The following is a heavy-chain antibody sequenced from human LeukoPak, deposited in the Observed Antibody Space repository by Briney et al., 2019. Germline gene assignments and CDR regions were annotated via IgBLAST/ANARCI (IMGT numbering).Heavy chain of an antibody. CDR1: TFTFTRDG. J-gene: IGHJ6*03. CDR2: IRSDGSEN. V-gene: IGHV3-30*02. D-gene: IGHD4-11*01. Sequence: GGSLRLSCAASTFTFTRDGMHWVRQAPGKGLEWVSFIRSDGSENYNADSVKGRFTISRDNSKNTLYLQMNSLRAEDTAVYYCAKDLTVSSPVYYYYYMDVWGKGTTVTVSS. CDR3: AKDLTVSSPVYYYYYMDV.